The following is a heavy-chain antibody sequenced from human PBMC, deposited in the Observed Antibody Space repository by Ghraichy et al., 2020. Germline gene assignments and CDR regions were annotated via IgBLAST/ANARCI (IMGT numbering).Heavy chain of an antibody. CDR2: ISGSGGST. CDR3: AKDDPGFPITIFGVARLNYYYYYGMDV. CDR1: GFTFSSYA. J-gene: IGHJ6*02. V-gene: IGHV3-23*01. D-gene: IGHD3-3*01. Sequence: GGSLRLSCAASGFTFSSYAMSWVRQAPGKGLEWVSAISGSGGSTYYADSVKGRFTISRDNSKNTLYLQMNSLRAEDTAVYYCAKDDPGFPITIFGVARLNYYYYYGMDVWGQGTTVTVSS.